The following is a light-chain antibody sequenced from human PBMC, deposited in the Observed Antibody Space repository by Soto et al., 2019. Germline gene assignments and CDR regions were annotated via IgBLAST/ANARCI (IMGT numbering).Light chain of an antibody. CDR3: AAWDDSLSGLV. CDR1: SSNIGRNY. CDR2: TNN. V-gene: IGLV1-47*01. Sequence: QSVLTQPPSASGTPGQRVTISCSGSSSNIGRNYVYWYQQLPGTAPKLLMYTNNQRPSGVPDRFSGSKSGTSASLAISGLRSEDEADYYCAAWDDSLSGLVFGGGTKLTVL. J-gene: IGLJ2*01.